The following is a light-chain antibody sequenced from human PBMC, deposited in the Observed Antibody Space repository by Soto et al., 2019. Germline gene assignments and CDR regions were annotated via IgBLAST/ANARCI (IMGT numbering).Light chain of an antibody. Sequence: QPVLTQPPSASGTPGQRVTICCSGSSSNIGSNTVNWYQQLPGTAPKLLIYSNNQRPSGVPDRFSGSKSGTSASLAISGLQSEDEADYYCAAWDDSLNGHYVFGTGTKLTVL. CDR1: SSNIGSNT. V-gene: IGLV1-44*01. CDR2: SNN. J-gene: IGLJ1*01. CDR3: AAWDDSLNGHYV.